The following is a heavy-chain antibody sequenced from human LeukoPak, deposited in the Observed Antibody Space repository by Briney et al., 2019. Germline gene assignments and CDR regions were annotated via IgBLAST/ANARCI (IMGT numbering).Heavy chain of an antibody. J-gene: IGHJ4*02. CDR1: GFTFSSYG. Sequence: PGGSLRLSCAASGFTFSSYGMHWVRQAPGKGLEWVAVIWYDGSNKYYADSVKGRVTISRDNAKNTLYLQMNNLRAEDTAVYYCARGGDYKNDYWGQGTLVTVSS. D-gene: IGHD4-17*01. CDR3: ARGGDYKNDY. V-gene: IGHV3-33*01. CDR2: IWYDGSNK.